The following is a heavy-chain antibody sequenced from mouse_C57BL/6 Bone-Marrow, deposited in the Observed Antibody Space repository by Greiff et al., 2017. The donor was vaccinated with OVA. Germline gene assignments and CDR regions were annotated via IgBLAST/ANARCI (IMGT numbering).Heavy chain of an antibody. CDR1: GYTFTDYY. CDR2: INPYNGGT. CDR3: ARRGSYGNYGY. Sequence: VQLKESGPVLVKPGASVKMSCKASGYTFTDYYMNWVKQSHGKSLEWIGVINPYNGGTSYNQKFKGKATLTVDKSSSTAYMELNSLTSEDSAVYYCARRGSYGNYGYWGQGTTLTVSS. J-gene: IGHJ2*01. V-gene: IGHV1-19*01. D-gene: IGHD2-1*01.